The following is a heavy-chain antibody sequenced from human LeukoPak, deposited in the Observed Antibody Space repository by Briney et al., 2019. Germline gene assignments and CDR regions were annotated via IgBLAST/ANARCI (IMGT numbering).Heavy chain of an antibody. V-gene: IGHV1-8*01. Sequence: ASVKVSCKASGYTFTSYDINWVRQATGQGLEWMGWMNPNSGNTGYAQKFQGRVTMTRNISISTAYMELSSLRSEDTAVYYCARGPNYYDSSGSWVDYWGQGTLVTVSS. J-gene: IGHJ4*02. CDR1: GYTFTSYD. D-gene: IGHD3-22*01. CDR3: ARGPNYYDSSGSWVDY. CDR2: MNPNSGNT.